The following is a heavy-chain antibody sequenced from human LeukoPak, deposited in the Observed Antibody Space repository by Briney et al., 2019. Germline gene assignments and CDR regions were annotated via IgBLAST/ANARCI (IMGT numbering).Heavy chain of an antibody. Sequence: QPGGSLRLSCAASGFTVSSNYMSWVRQAPGKGLEWVSVIYSGGSTYYADSVKGRFTISRDNSKNTLYLQMNSLRAEDTAVYYCARGMDYGDYYFDYWGQGTLVTVSS. CDR1: GFTVSSNY. D-gene: IGHD4-17*01. CDR2: IYSGGST. CDR3: ARGMDYGDYYFDY. J-gene: IGHJ4*02. V-gene: IGHV3-53*01.